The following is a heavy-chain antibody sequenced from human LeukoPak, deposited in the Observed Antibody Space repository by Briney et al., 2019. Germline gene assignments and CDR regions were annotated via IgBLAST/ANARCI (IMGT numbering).Heavy chain of an antibody. J-gene: IGHJ4*02. D-gene: IGHD3-3*01. CDR2: ISGSGGST. CDR3: ARVEDREWTYYFDY. CDR1: GFTFSSYA. V-gene: IGHV3-23*01. Sequence: HSGGSLRLSCAASGFTFSSYAMSWVRQAPGKGLEWVSAISGSGGSTYYADSVKGRFTISRDNAKNSLYLQMNSLRAEDTAVYYCARVEDREWTYYFDYWGQGTLVTVSS.